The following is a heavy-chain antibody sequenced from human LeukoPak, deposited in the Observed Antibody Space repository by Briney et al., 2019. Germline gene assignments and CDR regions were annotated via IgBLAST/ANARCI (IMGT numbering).Heavy chain of an antibody. Sequence: PGESLKISCKASGFRFNRDWNGWVRQMPGKGLEWMGIIYPGDSDTRYSPSFQGQVTISADKSVSAAYLQWNSLKASDSGIYYCARTRGARDAFDLWGQGTMVTVSS. D-gene: IGHD3/OR15-3a*01. V-gene: IGHV5-51*01. CDR3: ARTRGARDAFDL. J-gene: IGHJ3*01. CDR2: IYPGDSDT. CDR1: GFRFNRDW.